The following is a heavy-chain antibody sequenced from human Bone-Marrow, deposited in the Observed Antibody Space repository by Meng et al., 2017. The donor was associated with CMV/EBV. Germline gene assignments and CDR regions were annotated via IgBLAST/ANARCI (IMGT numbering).Heavy chain of an antibody. Sequence: KVSCKGSGYSFTSYWIGWVRQMPGKGLEWMGRIYPGDSDTTYRPSFQGQVTISVDKSASIAYLQWSSLKASDTGMYYCARRQPIGDVFDIWGQGRMGTVSS. CDR1: GYSFTSYW. D-gene: IGHD2-21*01. CDR3: ARRQPIGDVFDI. CDR2: IYPGDSDT. V-gene: IGHV5-51*01. J-gene: IGHJ3*02.